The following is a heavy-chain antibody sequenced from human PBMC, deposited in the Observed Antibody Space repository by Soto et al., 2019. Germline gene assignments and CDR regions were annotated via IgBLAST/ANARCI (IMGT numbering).Heavy chain of an antibody. CDR3: ATIIIPAATNFY. CDR2: ISGSGGST. D-gene: IGHD2-2*01. J-gene: IGHJ4*02. Sequence: EVQLLESGGGLVQPGGSLRLSCAASGITFTAYAMSWVRQAPGKGLEPVSSISGSGGSTYYADSVKGRLTISRDNSKNTLYLQMNSLRAEDTAVYYCATIIIPAATNFYWGQGTMVTVSS. V-gene: IGHV3-23*01. CDR1: GITFTAYA.